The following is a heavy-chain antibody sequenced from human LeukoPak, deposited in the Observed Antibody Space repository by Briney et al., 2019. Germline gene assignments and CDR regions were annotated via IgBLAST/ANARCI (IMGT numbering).Heavy chain of an antibody. V-gene: IGHV3-48*04. Sequence: GGSLRLSCAASGFTFSSYSMSWIRQAPGKGLEWVSYISNSGNIIYYADSVKGRFTISRDNAKNSLYLQMNSLRAEDTAVYYCARLGGSGWYLDYWGQGTLVTVSS. CDR2: ISNSGNII. D-gene: IGHD6-19*01. CDR1: GFTFSSYS. CDR3: ARLGGSGWYLDY. J-gene: IGHJ4*02.